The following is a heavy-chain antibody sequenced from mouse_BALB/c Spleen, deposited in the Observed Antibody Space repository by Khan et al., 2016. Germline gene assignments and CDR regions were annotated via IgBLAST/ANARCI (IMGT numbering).Heavy chain of an antibody. CDR1: GYSITSDYA. CDR2: ISYSGHT. CDR3: AREDYDRGAFDY. Sequence: EVQLQESGPGLVKPSQSLSLTCTVTGYSITSDYAWNWIRQFPGNKLEWMGYISYSGHTYYNPSLKSRISITRDTSKNQFFLQLNSVTTEDAATYYCAREDYDRGAFDYWGQGTTLTVAS. D-gene: IGHD2-4*01. V-gene: IGHV3-2*02. J-gene: IGHJ2*01.